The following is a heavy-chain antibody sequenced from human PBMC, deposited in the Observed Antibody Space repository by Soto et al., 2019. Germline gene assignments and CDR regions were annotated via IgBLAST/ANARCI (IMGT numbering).Heavy chain of an antibody. J-gene: IGHJ6*02. V-gene: IGHV3-64D*06. CDR1: GFTFSSFA. CDR3: VKPSVQPIRGFSYYYGRDV. D-gene: IGHD3-3*01. CDR2: ISNHGGST. Sequence: GGSLRLSCSASGFTFSSFAMHWVRQAPDKGLHYVSAISNHGGSTYYADSVKGRFTMSRDNSKSTLFLQMSSLSPEDTGVYYCVKPSVQPIRGFSYYYGRDVWGQGTTVTVSS.